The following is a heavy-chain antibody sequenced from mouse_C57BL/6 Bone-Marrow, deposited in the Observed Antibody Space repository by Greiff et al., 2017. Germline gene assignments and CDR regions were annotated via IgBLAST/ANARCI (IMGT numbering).Heavy chain of an antibody. CDR2: ISSGSSTI. D-gene: IGHD1-1*01. V-gene: IGHV5-17*01. J-gene: IGHJ4*01. CDR3: AGNCYDGSSYYAMDY. Sequence: EVMLVESGGGLVKPGGSLKFSCAASGFTFSDYGMHWVRQAPEKGLEWVAYISSGSSTIYYADTVKGRFTFLRDTAKNSLFLQMTSLGSEDTAMYYCAGNCYDGSSYYAMDYWGQGTSVTVSS. CDR1: GFTFSDYG.